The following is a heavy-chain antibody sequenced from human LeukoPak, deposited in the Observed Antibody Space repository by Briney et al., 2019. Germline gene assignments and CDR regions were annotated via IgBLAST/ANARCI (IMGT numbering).Heavy chain of an antibody. D-gene: IGHD1-26*01. Sequence: GAXVKVSCXVXXXTLTXXSXHWVRQAPGKGLEWMGGFDPEDGETIYAQKFQGRVTMTEDTSTDTAYMELSSLRSEDTAVYYCATARKWELPAFDIWGQGTMVTVSS. V-gene: IGHV1-24*01. CDR1: XXTLTXXS. CDR3: ATARKWELPAFDI. CDR2: FDPEDGET. J-gene: IGHJ3*02.